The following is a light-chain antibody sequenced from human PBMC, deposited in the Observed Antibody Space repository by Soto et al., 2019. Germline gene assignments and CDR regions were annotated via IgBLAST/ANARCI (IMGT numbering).Light chain of an antibody. Sequence: EIVLTQSPGTLSLSLGERATLSCRASQSVSSTYLAWYQQQPGQAPRLLIYGSSNRATGIPDRFSGSGSGTDFTLTIRRLEPEDFAVYYCKQYGSSSWTFGQGTKVDI. CDR2: GSS. V-gene: IGKV3-20*01. CDR1: QSVSSTY. CDR3: KQYGSSSWT. J-gene: IGKJ1*01.